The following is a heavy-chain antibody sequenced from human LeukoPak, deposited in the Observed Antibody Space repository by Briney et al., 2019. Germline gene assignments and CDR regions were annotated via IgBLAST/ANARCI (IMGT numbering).Heavy chain of an antibody. CDR1: GFTFGTYW. CDR3: ARDLGSGGTCLGY. D-gene: IGHD2-15*01. V-gene: IGHV3-7*05. CDR2: IKPDGSEK. Sequence: GGSLRLSCAGSGFTFGTYWMTWVRQAPGKGLEWVANIKPDGSEKNYVDSVKGRFTISRDNAKNSLYLQMNSLTAEDTAVYFCARDLGSGGTCLGYWGQGTLVTVSS. J-gene: IGHJ4*02.